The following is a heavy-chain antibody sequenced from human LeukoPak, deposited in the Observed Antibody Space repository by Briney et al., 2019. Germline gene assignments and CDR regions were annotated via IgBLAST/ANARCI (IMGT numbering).Heavy chain of an antibody. CDR2: IRQDGDTK. CDR1: GFPFNAYW. J-gene: IGHJ4*02. CDR3: ARSLPYGTTWYGRSDF. D-gene: IGHD6-13*01. V-gene: IGHV3-7*03. Sequence: GGSLRLSCAASGFPFNAYWMTWVRQAPGKGLEWVANIRQDGDTKYYVDSVKGRFTISRDNAMNSLYLQMDSLRAEDTAIYYCARSLPYGTTWYGRSDFWGQGTLVTVSS.